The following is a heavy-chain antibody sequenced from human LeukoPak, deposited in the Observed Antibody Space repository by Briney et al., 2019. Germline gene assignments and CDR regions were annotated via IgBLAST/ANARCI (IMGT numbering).Heavy chain of an antibody. J-gene: IGHJ4*02. Sequence: PSETLSLTCTVPGGSISSYYWSWIRQPPGKGLEWIGYIYYSGSTNYNPSLKSRVTISVDTSKNQFSLKLSSVTAADTAVYYCAGGDYSWWGQGTLVTVSS. V-gene: IGHV4-59*01. CDR1: GGSISSYY. CDR3: AGGDYSW. CDR2: IYYSGST. D-gene: IGHD4-4*01.